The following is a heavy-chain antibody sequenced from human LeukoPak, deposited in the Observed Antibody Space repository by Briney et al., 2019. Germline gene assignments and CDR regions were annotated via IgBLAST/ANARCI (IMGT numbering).Heavy chain of an antibody. CDR2: IKQDGGET. J-gene: IGHJ4*02. CDR1: GFTFTTYW. Sequence: PGGSLRFSCEASGFTFTTYWMTWVRQIPGKGLEWVANIKQDGGETYYVDSVKGRFTVSRDNTKNSVFLRRNNLRVEDTAVYYCARESWDSFWSHVPDYRGQGTLVTVSS. CDR3: ARESWDSFWSHVPDY. V-gene: IGHV3-7*01. D-gene: IGHD3-3*01.